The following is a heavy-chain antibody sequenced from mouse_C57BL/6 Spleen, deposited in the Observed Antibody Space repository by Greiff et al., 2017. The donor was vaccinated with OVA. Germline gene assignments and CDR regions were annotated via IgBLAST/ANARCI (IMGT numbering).Heavy chain of an antibody. V-gene: IGHV3-6*01. CDR2: IRYDGSN. CDR3: ARYYYGSSFDV. Sequence: DVQLQESGPGLVKPSPSLSLTCSVTGYSITSGYYWNWIRQFPGNKLEWMGYIRYDGSNNYNPTLKNRISITRDKSTNQSFLKLNSVTTEDTATDYCARYYYGSSFDVWGTGTTVTVSS. D-gene: IGHD1-1*01. CDR1: GYSITSGYY. J-gene: IGHJ1*03.